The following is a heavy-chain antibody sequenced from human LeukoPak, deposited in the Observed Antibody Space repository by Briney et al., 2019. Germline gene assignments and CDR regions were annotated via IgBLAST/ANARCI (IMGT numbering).Heavy chain of an antibody. Sequence: SETLSLTCTVSGGSISSYYWSWIRQPPGKGLEWIGYIYYSGSTNYSPSLKSRVTISVDTSKNQFSLKLSSVTAADTAVYYCARDAPQGWFDPWGQGTLVTVSS. CDR2: IYYSGST. CDR3: ARDAPQGWFDP. J-gene: IGHJ5*02. CDR1: GGSISSYY. V-gene: IGHV4-59*01.